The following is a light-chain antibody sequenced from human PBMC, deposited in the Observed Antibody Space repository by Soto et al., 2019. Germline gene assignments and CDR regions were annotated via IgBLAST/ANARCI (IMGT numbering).Light chain of an antibody. CDR1: QSISVW. J-gene: IGKJ1*01. CDR3: QQYNSYSPT. Sequence: DIQMTQYPSTLSASVADRVTITCRASQSISVWLAWYQQKAGKAPNLLIYKASRLESGVPSRFSGSGSETEFTLTISGLQPGDSATYYCQQYNSYSPTFGQGTKVDIK. CDR2: KAS. V-gene: IGKV1-5*03.